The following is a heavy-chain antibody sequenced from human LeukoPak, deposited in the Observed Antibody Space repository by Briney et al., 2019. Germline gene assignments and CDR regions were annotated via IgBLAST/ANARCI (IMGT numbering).Heavy chain of an antibody. CDR3: ARDSTRLTDY. CDR1: GGTFSSYA. Sequence: ASVKVSCKASGGTFSSYAISWVRQAPGQGLEWMGRIIPIFGTTNYAQKFQGRVTITTDESTSTAYMELRSLRSDDTAVYYCARDSTRLTDYWGQGTLVTVSS. D-gene: IGHD1-1*01. CDR2: IIPIFGTT. J-gene: IGHJ4*02. V-gene: IGHV1-69*05.